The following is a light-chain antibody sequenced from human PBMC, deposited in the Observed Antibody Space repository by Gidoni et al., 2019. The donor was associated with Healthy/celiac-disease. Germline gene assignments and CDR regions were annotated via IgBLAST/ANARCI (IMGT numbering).Light chain of an antibody. Sequence: DIVMTQSQDSLAVSLGERATINCKSSQSVLYSSNSKNYLAWYQQKPGQPPKLLIYWASTRESGVPDRFSGSGSGTDFTLTISSLQAEDVAVYYCQQYYSTPYTFXXXTKLEIK. V-gene: IGKV4-1*01. CDR1: QSVLYSSNSKNY. CDR2: WAS. CDR3: QQYYSTPYT. J-gene: IGKJ2*01.